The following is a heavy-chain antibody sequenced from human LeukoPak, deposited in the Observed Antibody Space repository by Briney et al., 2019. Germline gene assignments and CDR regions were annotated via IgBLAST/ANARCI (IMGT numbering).Heavy chain of an antibody. J-gene: IGHJ6*02. D-gene: IGHD5-12*01. CDR1: GYTFTSYG. CDR3: ARVRATKSGRYYYYYAMDV. V-gene: IGHV1-18*01. CDR2: ISAYNGNT. Sequence: ASVKVSCKASGYTFTSYGISWVRQAPGQGLEWMGWISAYNGNTNYAQKLQGRVTVTTDTSTSTAYMELRSLRSDDTAVYYCARVRATKSGRYYYYYAMDVWGQGTTVTVSS.